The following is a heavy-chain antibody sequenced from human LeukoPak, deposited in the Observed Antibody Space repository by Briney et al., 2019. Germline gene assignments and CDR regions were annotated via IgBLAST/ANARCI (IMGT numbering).Heavy chain of an antibody. CDR3: ARDLGQYYDTSDNWFDP. Sequence: PGGSLRLSCAASGFTFSNYWMHWVRQAPGKGLGWVSRINSDGINTSYADSVKGRFTISRDNAKNTLNLQMNSLRAEDTAVYYCARDLGQYYDTSDNWFDPWGQGTLVTVSS. D-gene: IGHD3-22*01. V-gene: IGHV3-74*01. J-gene: IGHJ5*02. CDR2: INSDGINT. CDR1: GFTFSNYW.